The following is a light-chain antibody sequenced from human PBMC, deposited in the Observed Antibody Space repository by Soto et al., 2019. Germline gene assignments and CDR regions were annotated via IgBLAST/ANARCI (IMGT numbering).Light chain of an antibody. Sequence: QSALTQPRSVSGSPGQSVTISCTGTSSDVGAYNYVSWYQHHPGKDPKVMIYDVSERPSGVPDLVSGSKSDNNISLTISGLQEEDDADYTCCSYAGSYSWVFGGGTQLTVL. CDR1: SSDVGAYNY. CDR2: DVS. CDR3: CSYAGSYSWV. V-gene: IGLV2-11*01. J-gene: IGLJ3*02.